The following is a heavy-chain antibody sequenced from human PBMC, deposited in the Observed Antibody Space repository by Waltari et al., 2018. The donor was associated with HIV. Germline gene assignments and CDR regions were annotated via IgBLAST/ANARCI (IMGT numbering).Heavy chain of an antibody. Sequence: QVQLQESGPGLVKPSETLSLTCKVSASSVSSGYYWGWIRQSPGKGLEWIVSIDRSGTTYYNPSVKSRVTILVNMSKNQFSRKLTSVTAADTAVYYCARDQDYYDSSGYTCYAFDMWGPGTMVTVSS. V-gene: IGHV4-38-2*02. CDR3: ARDQDYYDSSGYTCYAFDM. D-gene: IGHD3-22*01. J-gene: IGHJ3*02. CDR1: ASSVSSGYY. CDR2: IDRSGTT.